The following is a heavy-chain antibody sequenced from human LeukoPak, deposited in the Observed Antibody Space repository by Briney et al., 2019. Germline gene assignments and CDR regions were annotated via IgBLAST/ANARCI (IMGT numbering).Heavy chain of an antibody. CDR3: ARAPYYYDSSGYLEH. D-gene: IGHD3-22*01. CDR2: IWYDGSNK. V-gene: IGHV3-33*01. J-gene: IGHJ1*01. CDR1: GFTFSSYG. Sequence: GGSLRLSCAASGFTFSSYGMHWVRQAPGKGLEWVAVIWYDGSNKYYADSVKGRFTISRDNSKNTLYLQMNSLRAEDTAVYYCARAPYYYDSSGYLEHWGQGTLVTVSS.